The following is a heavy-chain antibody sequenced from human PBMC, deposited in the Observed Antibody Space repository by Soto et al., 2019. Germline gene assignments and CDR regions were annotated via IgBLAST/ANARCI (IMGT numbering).Heavy chain of an antibody. CDR3: TKRPLCVGDCWYFDD. Sequence: EVRLLESGGGSAQPGGSLRLSCAASGFNFRTYAMYWVRQAPGKGLEWVSAIDDGNIAYYADSVKGRFIISRDHSRHTLYLHMDGLSVEDTAIYFCTKRPLCVGDCWYFDDWGQGILVTVSS. V-gene: IGHV3-23*05. CDR2: IDDGNIA. CDR1: GFNFRTYA. D-gene: IGHD2-21*02. J-gene: IGHJ4*02.